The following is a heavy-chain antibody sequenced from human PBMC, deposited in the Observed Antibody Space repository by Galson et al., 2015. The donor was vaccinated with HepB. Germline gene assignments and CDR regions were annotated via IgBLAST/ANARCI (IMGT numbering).Heavy chain of an antibody. J-gene: IGHJ6*02. Sequence: SVKVSCKASGGTFSSYAISWVRQAPGQGLEWMGRIIPILGIANYAQKFQGRVTITADKSTSTAYMELSSLRSEDTAVYYCARHLPLRLAEGDYYYYGMDVWGQGTTVTVSS. CDR3: ARHLPLRLAEGDYYYYGMDV. V-gene: IGHV1-69*04. CDR1: GGTFSSYA. CDR2: IIPILGIA. D-gene: IGHD1-14*01.